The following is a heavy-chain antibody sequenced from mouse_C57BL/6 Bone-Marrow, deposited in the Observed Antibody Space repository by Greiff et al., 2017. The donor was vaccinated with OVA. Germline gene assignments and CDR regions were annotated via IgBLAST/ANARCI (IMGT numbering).Heavy chain of an antibody. CDR1: GYTFTSYW. CDR3: ARRGYYGSKFAY. J-gene: IGHJ3*01. Sequence: QVQLKQSGAELVKPGASVKLSCKASGYTFTSYWMQWVKQRPGQGLEWIGEIDPSDSYTNYNQKFKGKATLTVDTSSSTAYMQLSSLTSEDSAVYYCARRGYYGSKFAYWGQGTLVTVSA. V-gene: IGHV1-50*01. CDR2: IDPSDSYT. D-gene: IGHD1-1*01.